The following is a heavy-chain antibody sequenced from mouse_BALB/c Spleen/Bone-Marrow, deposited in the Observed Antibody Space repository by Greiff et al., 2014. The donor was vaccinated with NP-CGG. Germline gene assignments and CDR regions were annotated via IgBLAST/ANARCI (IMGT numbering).Heavy chain of an antibody. D-gene: IGHD1-1*01. J-gene: IGHJ4*01. Sequence: VQLVESGAELVRPGSSVKISCKASGYTFSNYWMNWMKQRPGQGLEWIGQIYPGDGDTNYIGKFTGKATLTVDKSSSTAYMQLSSLTSEDSAVYFCASRGDYSYAMDYWGQGTSVTVSS. CDR2: IYPGDGDT. CDR3: ASRGDYSYAMDY. CDR1: GYTFSNYW. V-gene: IGHV1-80*01.